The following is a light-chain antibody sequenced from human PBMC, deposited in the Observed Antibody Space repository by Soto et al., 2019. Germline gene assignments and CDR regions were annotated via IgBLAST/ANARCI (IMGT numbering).Light chain of an antibody. J-gene: IGKJ4*01. Sequence: QLTQAPSSLSASVGDSVTITCRASQGVSRYLSWYQQKPGRAPILLISAASTLQSGVPARFSGSGSGTDFTLSITSLQPEDFATYYCQQLDTYPVTFGGGTKVDIK. V-gene: IGKV1-9*01. CDR1: QGVSRY. CDR2: AAS. CDR3: QQLDTYPVT.